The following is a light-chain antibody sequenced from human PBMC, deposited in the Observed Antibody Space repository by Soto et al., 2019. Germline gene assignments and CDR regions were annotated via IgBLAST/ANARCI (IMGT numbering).Light chain of an antibody. CDR2: KTH. J-gene: IGLJ7*02. V-gene: IGLV1-44*01. CDR3: ATWDDSLNGPV. CDR1: NSNIGDNT. Sequence: QSVVTQPPSVSGTPGQRVTVSCSGSNSNIGDNTVTWYHQLPGAAPKLLIYKTHQRPSGVPDRFSGSKSGTSASLAISGLQSEDEGDYYGATWDDSLNGPVFGGGSKRTAL.